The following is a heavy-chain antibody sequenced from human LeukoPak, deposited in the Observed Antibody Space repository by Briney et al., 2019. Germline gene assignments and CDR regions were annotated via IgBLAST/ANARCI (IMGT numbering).Heavy chain of an antibody. D-gene: IGHD3-10*01. J-gene: IGHJ4*02. CDR2: ISSSSSYI. Sequence: GGSLRLSCAASGFTFSSYSMNWVRQAPGKGLEWVSSISSSSSYIYYADSVKGRFTTSRDNAKNSLYLQMNSLRAEDTAVYYCARGSGRNPYYFDYWGQGTLVTVSS. CDR1: GFTFSSYS. V-gene: IGHV3-21*01. CDR3: ARGSGRNPYYFDY.